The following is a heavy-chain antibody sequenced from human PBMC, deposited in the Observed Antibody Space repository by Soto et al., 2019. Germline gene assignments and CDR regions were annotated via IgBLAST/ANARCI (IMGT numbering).Heavy chain of an antibody. CDR2: ISYDGSNK. Sequence: GGSLRLSCAASEFTFSDFAMHWVRQAPGKGLEWVTTISYDGSNKYYADSVRGRFTISRDNSKNTLFLQMNSLRAEDTAVYYCAKDLDQQLVPERGLDNWGQGTLVTVSS. D-gene: IGHD6-13*01. CDR3: AKDLDQQLVPERGLDN. CDR1: EFTFSDFA. J-gene: IGHJ4*02. V-gene: IGHV3-30*18.